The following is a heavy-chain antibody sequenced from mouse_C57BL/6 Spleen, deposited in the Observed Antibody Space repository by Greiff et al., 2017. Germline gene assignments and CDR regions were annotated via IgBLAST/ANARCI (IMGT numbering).Heavy chain of an antibody. V-gene: IGHV1-61*01. CDR2: IYPSDSET. J-gene: IGHJ4*01. Sequence: QVQLQQPGAELVRPGSSVKLSCKASGYTFTSYWMDWVKQRPGQGLEWIGNIYPSDSETHYNQKFKDKATLTVDKSSSTAYMQLSSLTSEDSAVYFCARPGDYSIHYWGQGTSVTVSS. D-gene: IGHD2-5*01. CDR3: ARPGDYSIHY. CDR1: GYTFTSYW.